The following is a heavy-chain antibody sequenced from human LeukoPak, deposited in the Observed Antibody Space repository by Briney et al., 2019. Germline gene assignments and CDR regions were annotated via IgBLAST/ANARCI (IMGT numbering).Heavy chain of an antibody. J-gene: IGHJ4*02. CDR1: GFTFGDHA. D-gene: IGHD3-10*01. CDR3: TRVRSGNDFDY. CDR2: IRSKGYGGTT. V-gene: IGHV3-49*04. Sequence: PGGSLRLSCSASGFTFGDHAMSWVRQAPGKGLEWVGFIRSKGYGGTTEYAASVEGRFSLSRDDSKSFVYLQMSSLKTEDTAVYYCTRVRSGNDFDYWGQGTLVTV.